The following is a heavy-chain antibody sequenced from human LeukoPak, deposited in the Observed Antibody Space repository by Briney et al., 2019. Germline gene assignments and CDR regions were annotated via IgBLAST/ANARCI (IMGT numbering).Heavy chain of an antibody. CDR3: AGALATGAFDT. J-gene: IGHJ3*02. CDR2: IYYSGST. D-gene: IGHD5-12*01. Sequence: SETLSLTCTVSGGSISSYYWSWIRQPPGKGLKWIGYIYYSGSTNYNPSLKSRVTISVDTSKNQFSLKLSSVTAADTAVYYCAGALATGAFDTWGQGTMVTVSS. CDR1: GGSISSYY. V-gene: IGHV4-59*01.